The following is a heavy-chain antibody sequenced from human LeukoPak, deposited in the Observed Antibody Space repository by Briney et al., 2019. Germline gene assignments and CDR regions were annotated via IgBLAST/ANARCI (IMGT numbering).Heavy chain of an antibody. CDR1: GFTVSSNY. V-gene: IGHV3-66*02. Sequence: PGGSLRLSCAASGFTVSSNYMNWVRQAPGKGLEWVSVIYSGGSTYYADSVKGRFTISRDNSKKTLYLQMNSLRAEDTAVYYCARGRVGYYFDYWGQGTLVTVSS. J-gene: IGHJ4*02. CDR3: ARGRVGYYFDY. CDR2: IYSGGST. D-gene: IGHD1-26*01.